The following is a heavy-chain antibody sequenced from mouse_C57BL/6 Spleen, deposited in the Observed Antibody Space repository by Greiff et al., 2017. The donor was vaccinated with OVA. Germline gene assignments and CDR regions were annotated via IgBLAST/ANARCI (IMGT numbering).Heavy chain of an antibody. Sequence: EVQLQQSGPELVKPGASVKISCKASGYTFTDYYMNWVKPSHGKSLEWIGDINPNNGGTSYNQKFKGKATLTVDKSSSTAYMELRSLTSEDSAVYYCARHLAYYSNYGGFAYWGQGTLVTVSA. CDR3: ARHLAYYSNYGGFAY. J-gene: IGHJ3*01. V-gene: IGHV1-26*01. D-gene: IGHD2-5*01. CDR1: GYTFTDYY. CDR2: INPNNGGT.